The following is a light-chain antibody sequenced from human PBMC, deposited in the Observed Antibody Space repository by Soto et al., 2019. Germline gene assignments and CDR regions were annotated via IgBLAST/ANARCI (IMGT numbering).Light chain of an antibody. CDR3: QQRSNWPS. J-gene: IGKJ4*01. CDR2: DAS. Sequence: EIVLTQSPATLSLSPGERATLSCRASQSVSSYLAWYQQKPGQAPRLLIYDASNRATGIPARFSGSGSGTDFTLTSRSLEPEDFAVYYCQQRSNWPSFGGWTKVEIK. V-gene: IGKV3-11*01. CDR1: QSVSSY.